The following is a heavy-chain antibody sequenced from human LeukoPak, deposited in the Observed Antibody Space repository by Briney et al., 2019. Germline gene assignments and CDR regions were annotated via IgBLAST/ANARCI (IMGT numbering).Heavy chain of an antibody. CDR1: GFAFSSYG. V-gene: IGHV3-33*01. Sequence: QTGGSLRLSCAASGFAFSSYGMHWVRQAPGKGLEWVALIWYDGSNKYYADSVKGRFTISRDSSKNTLYLEMSSLRAEDTAVYFCVRDPDALDYWGQGTPVTVSS. CDR3: VRDPDALDY. CDR2: IWYDGSNK. J-gene: IGHJ4*02.